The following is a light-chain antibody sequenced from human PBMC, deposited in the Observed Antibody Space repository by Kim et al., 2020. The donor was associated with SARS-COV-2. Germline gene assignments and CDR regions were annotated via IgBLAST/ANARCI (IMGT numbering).Light chain of an antibody. CDR2: EVS. V-gene: IGLV2-8*01. CDR3: CSYAGSKNFEV. J-gene: IGLJ7*01. Sequence: QSVTLSCTGTSRDIGAYNYVSWYQQPPGEAPKLIIFEVSKRPSGVPDRFSGSKSGNTASLTVSGLQAEDEADYYFCSYAGSKNFEVFGGGTQLTVL. CDR1: SRDIGAYNY.